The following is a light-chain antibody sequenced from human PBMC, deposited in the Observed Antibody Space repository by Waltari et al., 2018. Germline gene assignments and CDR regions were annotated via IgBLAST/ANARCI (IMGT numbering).Light chain of an antibody. V-gene: IGKV1D-12*01. CDR1: RDISSW. J-gene: IGKJ4*01. CDR3: QQGHGLPLT. Sequence: ITCRASRDISSWLAWYQQKPGTAPKLLIYAVSSLQSGVPSRFSGSGSGTYFTLTISSLQPEDFAIYYCQQGHGLPLTFGGGTKVEIK. CDR2: AVS.